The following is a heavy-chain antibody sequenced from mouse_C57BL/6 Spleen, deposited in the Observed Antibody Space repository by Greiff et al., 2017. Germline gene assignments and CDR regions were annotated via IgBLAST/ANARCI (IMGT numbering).Heavy chain of an antibody. CDR3: ARQVVAVDY. CDR1: GYAFSSSW. Sequence: QVQLQQSGPELVKPGASVKISSKASGYAFSSSWMNWVKQRPGKGLEWIGRIYPGDGDTNYNGKFKGKATLTADKSSSTAYMQLSSLTSEDSAVYYCARQVVAVDYWGQGTSVTVSS. CDR2: IYPGDGDT. J-gene: IGHJ4*01. V-gene: IGHV1-82*01. D-gene: IGHD1-1*01.